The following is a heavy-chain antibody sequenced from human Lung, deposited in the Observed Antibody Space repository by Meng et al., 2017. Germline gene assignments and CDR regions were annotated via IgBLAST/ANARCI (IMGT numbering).Heavy chain of an antibody. D-gene: IGHD6-19*01. CDR2: TNYRSKWYN. CDR3: ARSQQWLDS. Sequence: VHLQQSVPGQVQPSQTLSLTCAISGDSVSCNRAAWNWIRQSPSRGLEWLGRTNYRSKWYNVYAVSVRSRITINPDTSKSQFSLQLNSVTPEDTAVYYCARSQQWLDSWGQGTLVTVSS. J-gene: IGHJ4*02. CDR1: GDSVSCNRAA. V-gene: IGHV6-1*01.